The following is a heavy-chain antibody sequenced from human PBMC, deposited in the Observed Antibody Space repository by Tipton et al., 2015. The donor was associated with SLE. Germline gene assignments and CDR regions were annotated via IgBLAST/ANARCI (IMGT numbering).Heavy chain of an antibody. V-gene: IGHV4-38-2*01. Sequence: TLSLTCSVSVNSIISGHYWGWIRQPPGKGLEWIGSIYHSGSTYYNPSLKSRVTISIDTSKNQFSLNLSSVTAADTAAYYCAFGYSSSWPLDYWGQGTLVTVSS. J-gene: IGHJ4*02. D-gene: IGHD6-13*01. CDR2: IYHSGST. CDR1: VNSIISGHY. CDR3: AFGYSSSWPLDY.